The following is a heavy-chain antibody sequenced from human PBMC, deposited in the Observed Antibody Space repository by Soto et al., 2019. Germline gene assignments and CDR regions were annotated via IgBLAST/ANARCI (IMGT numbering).Heavy chain of an antibody. Sequence: AASVKVSCKVSGYTLTELSMHWVRQAPGKGLEWMGGFDPEDGETIYAQKFQGRVTMTEDTSTDTAYMELSSMRSEDTAVYYCATGKWLRTHSFDYWGQGTLVTVSS. CDR1: GYTLTELS. V-gene: IGHV1-24*01. J-gene: IGHJ4*02. CDR2: FDPEDGET. CDR3: ATGKWLRTHSFDY. D-gene: IGHD5-12*01.